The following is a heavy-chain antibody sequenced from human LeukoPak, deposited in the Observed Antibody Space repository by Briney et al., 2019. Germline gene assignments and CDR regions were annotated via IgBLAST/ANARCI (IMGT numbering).Heavy chain of an antibody. CDR2: INPNSGGT. CDR3: ARGSSYGFSMGY. J-gene: IGHJ4*02. CDR1: GYTLTGYY. Sequence: GASVKVSCKASGYTLTGYYMHWVRQAPGQGLEWMGWINPNSGGTNYAQKLQGRVTMSTDTSTSTAYMELRSLRSDDTAVYYCARGSSYGFSMGYWGQGTLVIVSS. V-gene: IGHV1-2*02. D-gene: IGHD5-18*01.